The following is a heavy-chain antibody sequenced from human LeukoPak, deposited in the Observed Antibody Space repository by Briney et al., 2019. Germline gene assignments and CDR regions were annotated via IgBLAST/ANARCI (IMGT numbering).Heavy chain of an antibody. CDR1: GFTFSSSV. CDR3: AKVRSRIAAAGTSVYYFDY. V-gene: IGHV3-23*01. CDR2: ISGSGGST. Sequence: GGSLRLSCAASGFTFSSSVMTWVRQAPGKGLEWVSAISGSGGSTYYADSVKGRFTISRDNSKNTLYLQMNSLRAEDTAVYYCAKVRSRIAAAGTSVYYFDYWGQGTLVTVSS. D-gene: IGHD6-13*01. J-gene: IGHJ4*02.